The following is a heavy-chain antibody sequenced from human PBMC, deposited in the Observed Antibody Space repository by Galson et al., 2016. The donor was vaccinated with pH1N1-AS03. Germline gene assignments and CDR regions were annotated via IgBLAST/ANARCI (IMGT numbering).Heavy chain of an antibody. CDR3: AKVSLMVVIITDYFDY. V-gene: IGHV3-23*01. Sequence: SLRLSCAASGFNFSNYAMNWVRQAPGKGLEWVSGISDNGATAHYADSVRGRFTISRDNSKNTLFLQMNSLRAEDTAIYYCAKVSLMVVIITDYFDYLGQGTLVTVST. J-gene: IGHJ4*02. CDR1: GFNFSNYA. CDR2: ISDNGATA. D-gene: IGHD3-16*01.